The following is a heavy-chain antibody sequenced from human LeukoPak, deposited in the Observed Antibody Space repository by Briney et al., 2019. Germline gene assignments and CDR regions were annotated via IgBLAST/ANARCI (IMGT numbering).Heavy chain of an antibody. CDR1: GYPFISFG. J-gene: IGHJ4*02. CDR2: ISAYNGKT. CDR3: ARDHEDVYGSGSYKL. V-gene: IGHV1-18*01. D-gene: IGHD3-10*01. Sequence: ASVKVSCKAAGYPFISFGISWVRQAPGQEPEWMGWISAYNGKTEFAQRFQDRVTMTTDTSTTTAYMELRSLRSDDTAMYYCARDHEDVYGSGSYKLWGQGTRVTVSS.